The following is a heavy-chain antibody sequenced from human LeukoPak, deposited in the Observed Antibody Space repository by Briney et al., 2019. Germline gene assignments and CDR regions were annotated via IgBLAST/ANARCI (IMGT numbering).Heavy chain of an antibody. Sequence: PSETLSLTCTVSSGSISSYYWSWIRQPAGKGLEWIGRIYTSGSTNYNPSLKSRVTMSVDTSKNQFSLKLSSVTAADTAVYYCARERSESITMVRGVLFDYWGQGTLVTVSS. CDR1: SGSISSYY. D-gene: IGHD3-10*01. CDR3: ARERSESITMVRGVLFDY. CDR2: IYTSGST. V-gene: IGHV4-4*07. J-gene: IGHJ4*02.